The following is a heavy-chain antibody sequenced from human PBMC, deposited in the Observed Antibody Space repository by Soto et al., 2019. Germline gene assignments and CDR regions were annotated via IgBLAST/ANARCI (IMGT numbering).Heavy chain of an antibody. V-gene: IGHV1-46*01. CDR3: AREDTANGGAFDI. CDR2: INPSGGST. D-gene: IGHD5-18*01. Sequence: ASVKVSCKASGGTFSSYAISWVRQAPGQGLEWMGMINPSGGSTSSAQKFQGRVTMTRDTSTSTVYMELSSLRSEDTAVYYCAREDTANGGAFDIWGQGTMVTVSS. J-gene: IGHJ3*02. CDR1: GGTFSSYA.